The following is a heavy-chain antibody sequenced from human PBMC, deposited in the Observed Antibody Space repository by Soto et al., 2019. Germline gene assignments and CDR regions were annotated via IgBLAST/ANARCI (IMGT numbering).Heavy chain of an antibody. CDR1: GFSFSSHS. Sequence: GGSLRLSCAAYGFSFSSHSIHLVRQSPFKGLEWVSFISKNIIYTSHADSVKGRFTISRDNAKNSLYLQMHSLRIEDTAVYYCAREKLYSTSSIDFWGQGTLVTVSS. V-gene: IGHV3-21*06. CDR2: ISKNIIYT. D-gene: IGHD6-6*01. J-gene: IGHJ4*02. CDR3: AREKLYSTSSIDF.